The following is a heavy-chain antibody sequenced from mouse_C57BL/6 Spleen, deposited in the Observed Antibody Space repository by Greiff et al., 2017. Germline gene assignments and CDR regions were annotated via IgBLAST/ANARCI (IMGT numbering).Heavy chain of an antibody. CDR3: ARGGITTVASVDY. CDR1: GYAFSSYW. V-gene: IGHV1-80*01. Sequence: VKLVESGAELVKPGASVKISCKASGYAFSSYWMNWVKQRPGKGLEWIGQIYPGDGDTNYNGKVKGRATLTADKSSSRTYVQLSSLTSEDSAVYFCARGGITTVASVDYWGQGTSVTVSS. D-gene: IGHD1-1*01. J-gene: IGHJ4*01. CDR2: IYPGDGDT.